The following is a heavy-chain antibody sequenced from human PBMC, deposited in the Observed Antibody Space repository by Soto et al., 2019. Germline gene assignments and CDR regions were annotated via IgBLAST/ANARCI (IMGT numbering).Heavy chain of an antibody. CDR2: ISVSGDST. V-gene: IGHV3-23*01. CDR1: GFTFSSYA. D-gene: IGHD2-21*02. Sequence: EVQLLESGGGLVQPGGSLRLSCAASGFTFSSYAMSWVRQAPGKGLEWVSGISVSGDSTYYAGSVKGRFTISRDNSKSTLYLQMNRLGAEDTAVYYCAKIFRYGDPEYWGQGALVTVSS. J-gene: IGHJ4*02. CDR3: AKIFRYGDPEY.